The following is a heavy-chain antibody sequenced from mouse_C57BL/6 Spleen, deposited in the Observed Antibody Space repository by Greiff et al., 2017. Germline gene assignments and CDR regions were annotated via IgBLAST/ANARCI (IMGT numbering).Heavy chain of an antibody. V-gene: IGHV5-9*01. CDR1: GFTFSSYT. D-gene: IGHD4-1*01. Sequence: EVMLVESGGGLVKPGGSLKLSCAASGFTFSSYTMSWVRQTPEKRLEWVATISGGGGNTYYPDSVKGRFTISRDNAKNTLYLQMSSLRSEDTALYYCARRELAWFAYWGQGTLVTVSA. CDR3: ARRELAWFAY. J-gene: IGHJ3*01. CDR2: ISGGGGNT.